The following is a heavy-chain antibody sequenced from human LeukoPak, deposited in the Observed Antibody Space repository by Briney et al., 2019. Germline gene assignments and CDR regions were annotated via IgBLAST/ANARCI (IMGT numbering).Heavy chain of an antibody. J-gene: IGHJ4*02. CDR3: ARAAYDSSGYLTL. D-gene: IGHD3-22*01. V-gene: IGHV3-33*01. Sequence: GGSLRLSCAASGFTFSSYGMHWVRQAPGKGLEWVAVIWYDGTNKYYADSVKGRFTISRDNSKNTLFLQMNILRAEDTAVYYCARAAYDSSGYLTLWGQGTLVAVSS. CDR1: GFTFSSYG. CDR2: IWYDGTNK.